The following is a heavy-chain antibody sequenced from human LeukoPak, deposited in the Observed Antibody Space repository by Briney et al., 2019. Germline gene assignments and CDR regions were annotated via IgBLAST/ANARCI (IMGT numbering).Heavy chain of an antibody. J-gene: IGHJ6*03. V-gene: IGHV3-64*02. CDR3: GRDRGRPPYYSYSMDA. CDR2: ISCNGGST. CDR1: GFTFSTYA. Sequence: GGSLRLSCVASGFTFSTYAMHWVRQAPGVGLEYVSAISCNGGSTYYADSVKGRFTISRDNSKNTLYLQMGSLRAEDTAGYYCGRDRGRPPYYSYSMDAWGKGPRSPSP.